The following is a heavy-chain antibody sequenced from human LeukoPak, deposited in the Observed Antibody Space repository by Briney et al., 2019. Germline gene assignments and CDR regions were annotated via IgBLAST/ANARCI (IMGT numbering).Heavy chain of an antibody. CDR1: GFSFSSYE. V-gene: IGHV3-48*03. CDR3: ARDTLNGPFVISLDY. CDR2: ISSGGNTE. Sequence: GGSLRLSCAASGFSFSSYEMNWVRQAPGKVLEWVSHISSGGNTEYYVDSVRGRFTMSRDNAKNLLFLQMNSLRAEDTAVYYCARDTLNGPFVISLDYWGQGALVTVSS. D-gene: IGHD3-9*01. J-gene: IGHJ4*02.